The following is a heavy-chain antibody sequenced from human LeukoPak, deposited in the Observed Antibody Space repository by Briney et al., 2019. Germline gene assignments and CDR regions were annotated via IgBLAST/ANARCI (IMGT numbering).Heavy chain of an antibody. Sequence: GGSLRLSCAASGFTSSIYWMSWLRQAPGKGLEWVANIKQDGSEKYYVDSVKGRFTISRDNAKNSLYLQMNSLRAEDTAVYYCARGGSGPYYWGQGTLVTVSS. CDR3: ARGGSGPYY. CDR1: GFTSSIYW. J-gene: IGHJ4*02. V-gene: IGHV3-7*01. D-gene: IGHD2-15*01. CDR2: IKQDGSEK.